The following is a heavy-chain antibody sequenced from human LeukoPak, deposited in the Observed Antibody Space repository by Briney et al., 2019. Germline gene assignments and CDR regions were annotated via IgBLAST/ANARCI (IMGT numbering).Heavy chain of an antibody. J-gene: IGHJ4*02. V-gene: IGHV3-7*05. CDR3: ARVRYCSGGSCSHFDY. D-gene: IGHD2-15*01. CDR1: GFTFSSFW. CDR2: IKQDGSEK. Sequence: PGGSLRLSCAASGFTFSSFWMTWVRQAPGKGLEWVANIKQDGSEKYYVDSVKGRFTISRDNAKNSLYLQMNSLRAEDTAVYYCARVRYCSGGSCSHFDYWGQGTLVTVSS.